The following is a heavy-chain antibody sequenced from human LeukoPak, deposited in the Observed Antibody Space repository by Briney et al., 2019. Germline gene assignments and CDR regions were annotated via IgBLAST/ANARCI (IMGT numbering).Heavy chain of an antibody. CDR2: ISGSGGST. CDR3: AKPNTPRHYYYYYYMDV. D-gene: IGHD6-6*01. V-gene: IGHV3-23*01. J-gene: IGHJ6*03. CDR1: GFTFSSYA. Sequence: GGPLRLSCAASGFTFSSYAMSWVRQAPGKGLEWVSTISGSGGSTYYADSVKGRFTISRDNSKNTLYLQMNSLRAEDTAVYYCAKPNTPRHYYYYYYMDVWGKGTTVTVSS.